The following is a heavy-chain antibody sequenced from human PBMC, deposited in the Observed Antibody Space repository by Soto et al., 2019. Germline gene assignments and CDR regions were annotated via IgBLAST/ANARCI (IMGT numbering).Heavy chain of an antibody. Sequence: QVQLVQSGAEVKKPGSSVKVSCKASGGTFSSYTISWVRQAPGQGLEWMGRIIPILGIANYAQKFQGRVTITADKSTSTAYMELSSPRSEDTAVYYCARTSSYDSSGIADYWGQGTLVTVSS. J-gene: IGHJ4*02. CDR2: IIPILGIA. CDR3: ARTSSYDSSGIADY. V-gene: IGHV1-69*02. D-gene: IGHD3-22*01. CDR1: GGTFSSYT.